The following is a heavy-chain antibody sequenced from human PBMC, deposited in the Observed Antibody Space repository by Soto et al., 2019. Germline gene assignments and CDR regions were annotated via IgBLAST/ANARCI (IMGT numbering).Heavy chain of an antibody. CDR3: AREGYYLNWFDP. Sequence: GGALRLSCAAPGFTLSSYSMKLGRQAPGKGLEWVSYISSSSSTIYYADSVKGRFTISRDNAKNSLYLQMNSLRAEDTAVYYCAREGYYLNWFDPWGQGTLVTVSS. D-gene: IGHD3-10*01. J-gene: IGHJ5*02. CDR2: ISSSSSTI. CDR1: GFTLSSYS. V-gene: IGHV3-48*01.